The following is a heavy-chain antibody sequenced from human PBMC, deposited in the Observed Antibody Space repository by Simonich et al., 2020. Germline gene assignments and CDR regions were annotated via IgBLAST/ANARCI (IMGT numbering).Heavy chain of an antibody. CDR2: IYHSGSN. V-gene: IGHV4-38-2*01. CDR3: ARVDNWNYFDY. D-gene: IGHD1-20*01. J-gene: IGHJ4*02. CDR1: GDSISSGYY. Sequence: QVQLQESGPGLVKPSETLSLTCAVSGDSISSGYYCGWIRQPPGKGLEWIGSIYHSGSNYYNPSPKSRVTISVDTSKNQFSRKLSSVTAADTAVYYCARVDNWNYFDYWGQGTLVTVSS.